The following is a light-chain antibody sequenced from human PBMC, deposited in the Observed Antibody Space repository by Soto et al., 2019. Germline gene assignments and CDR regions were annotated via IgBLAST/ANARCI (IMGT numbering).Light chain of an antibody. V-gene: IGKV1-27*01. CDR3: QGYNSAPLFT. CDR2: AAS. CDR1: QGISNY. J-gene: IGKJ3*01. Sequence: DIQMTQSPSSLSASVGDRVTITCRASQGISNYLAWYQQKPGKVPKLLIYAASTLQSGVPSRFSGSGSGTDFTLTINSLQPEDVATYYCQGYNSAPLFTFGPGTKVDIK.